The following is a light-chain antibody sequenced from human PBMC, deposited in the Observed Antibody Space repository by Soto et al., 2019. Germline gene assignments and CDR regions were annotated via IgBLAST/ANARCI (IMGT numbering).Light chain of an antibody. V-gene: IGKV1-5*01. Sequence: DIQMTQSPPTLSASVGDRVTITCRASQSIRHYLAWYQQMPGKAPKLLIYGASTLQSGVPSRFSGSGSGTEFTLTISSLQPDDFGTYFCHHQNSYSQTFGQGTKVEIQ. CDR3: HHQNSYSQT. CDR2: GAS. J-gene: IGKJ1*01. CDR1: QSIRHY.